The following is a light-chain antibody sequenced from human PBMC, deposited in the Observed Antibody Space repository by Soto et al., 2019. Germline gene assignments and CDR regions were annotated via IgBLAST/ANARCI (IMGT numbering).Light chain of an antibody. V-gene: IGKV1-5*03. J-gene: IGKJ4*01. Sequence: DIQMTQSPSTLSESVVDRVTITFRASQSISSWLAWYQQKPGKAPKLLIYKASSLESGVPSRLSGSGSGTEFTLTISNLQPDDFATYYCQQYNSYSLLTFGGGTKVDIK. CDR1: QSISSW. CDR3: QQYNSYSLLT. CDR2: KAS.